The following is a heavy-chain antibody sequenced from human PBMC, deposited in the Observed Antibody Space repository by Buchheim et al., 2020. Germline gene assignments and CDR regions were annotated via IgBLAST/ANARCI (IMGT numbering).Heavy chain of an antibody. CDR1: GFTFSSYG. D-gene: IGHD6-19*01. V-gene: IGHV3-33*01. Sequence: QVQLVESGGGVVQPGRSLRLSCAASGFTFSSYGMHWVRQAPGKGLEWVAVIWYDGSNKYYADSVKGRFTISRDNSKKTLSLQMNSLRAEDTAVYYCARDLLRIAVADDAFDIWGQGT. CDR3: ARDLLRIAVADDAFDI. CDR2: IWYDGSNK. J-gene: IGHJ3*02.